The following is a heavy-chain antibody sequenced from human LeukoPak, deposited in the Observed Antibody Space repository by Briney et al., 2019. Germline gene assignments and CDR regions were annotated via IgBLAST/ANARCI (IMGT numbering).Heavy chain of an antibody. CDR1: GGSVSTNTYY. J-gene: IGHJ4*02. CDR3: TRGRSMAAGAT. D-gene: IGHD1-26*01. Sequence: PSETLSLTCTVSGGSVSTNTYYGGWIRQPPGKGLEWIRSFDYRAKTYYKPSLESRVTISVDTSKNQFFLNLRSVTAADTAFYYCTRGRSMAAGATWSQGTLVTVSS. CDR2: FDYRAKT. V-gene: IGHV4-39*01.